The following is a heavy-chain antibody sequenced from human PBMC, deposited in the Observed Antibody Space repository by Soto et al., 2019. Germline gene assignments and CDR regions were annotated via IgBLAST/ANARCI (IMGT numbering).Heavy chain of an antibody. CDR3: ARRHYYDSSGYYPFDY. Sequence: XESLKISCKGSGYSFTSYWIGWVRQMPGKGLEWMGIVNPGDSDTRYSPSFQGQITISADKSISTAYLQWSSLKASDTAMYYCARRHYYDSSGYYPFDYWGQGTLVTVSS. CDR1: GYSFTSYW. CDR2: VNPGDSDT. J-gene: IGHJ4*02. D-gene: IGHD3-22*01. V-gene: IGHV5-51*01.